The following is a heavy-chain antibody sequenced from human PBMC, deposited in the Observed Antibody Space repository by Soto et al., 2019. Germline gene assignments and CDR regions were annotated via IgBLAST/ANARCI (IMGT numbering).Heavy chain of an antibody. Sequence: TLSLTCAVSGGSISSGGYSWSWIRQPPGKGLEWIGYIYHSGSTYYNPSLKSRVTISVDRSKNQFSLKLSSVTAADTAVYYCSRFGESSNWFDPWGQGTLLTVSS. J-gene: IGHJ5*02. CDR1: GGSISSGGYS. CDR2: IYHSGST. D-gene: IGHD3-10*01. CDR3: SRFGESSNWFDP. V-gene: IGHV4-30-2*01.